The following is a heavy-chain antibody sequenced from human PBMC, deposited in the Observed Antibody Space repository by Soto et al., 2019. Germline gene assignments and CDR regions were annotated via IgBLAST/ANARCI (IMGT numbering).Heavy chain of an antibody. CDR3: ARNSPTYFDS. CDR1: GYSISNGDY. D-gene: IGHD1-26*01. V-gene: IGHV4-38-2*01. Sequence: TLSLTCAVSGYSISNGDYWGWIRQDPGKGLEWIGSVYYSGSTHYEPSLRGRIAISVDTLKNQFSPRLTSVNAADTAMYFCARNSPTYFDSWCQGRAVTVSS. J-gene: IGHJ4*02. CDR2: VYYSGST.